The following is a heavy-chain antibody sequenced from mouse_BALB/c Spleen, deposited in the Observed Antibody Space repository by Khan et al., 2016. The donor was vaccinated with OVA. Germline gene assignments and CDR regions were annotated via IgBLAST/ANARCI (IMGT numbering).Heavy chain of an antibody. CDR3: RRPPYISYIIVY. CDR1: GYTFTNYG. D-gene: IGHD2-12*01. CDR2: INTYTGEP. Sequence: QIQLVQSGPELKKPGETVKISCKASGYTFTNYGMNWVKQTPGQGLKWMGWINTYTGEPTYVDDFKGRFAFSLETSASTAYLQINNLKNEDTATYFCRRPPYISYIIVYWGQGTSVTVSS. J-gene: IGHJ4*01. V-gene: IGHV9-3-1*01.